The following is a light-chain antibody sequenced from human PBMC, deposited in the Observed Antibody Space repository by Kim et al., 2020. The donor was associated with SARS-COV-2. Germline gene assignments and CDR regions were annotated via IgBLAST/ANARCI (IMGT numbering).Light chain of an antibody. CDR2: YAS. Sequence: VTLMEKVTITCRASQSIGSSLHWYQQKPDQSPKLLNKYASQSFSGVPSRFSGSGSGTDFTLTINSLEAEDAATYFCHQTRTLPWTFGQGTKVDIK. CDR3: HQTRTLPWT. CDR1: QSIGSS. J-gene: IGKJ1*01. V-gene: IGKV6-21*01.